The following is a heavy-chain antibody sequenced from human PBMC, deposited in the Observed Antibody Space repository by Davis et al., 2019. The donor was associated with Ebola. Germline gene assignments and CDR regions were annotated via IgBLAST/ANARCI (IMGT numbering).Heavy chain of an antibody. CDR3: AASAPTSYWYFDL. CDR1: GFTFRTYA. V-gene: IGHV3-48*01. J-gene: IGHJ2*01. CDR2: ISSSSSTI. Sequence: GGSLRLSCAASGFTFRTYAMNWVRQAPGKGLEWVSYISSSSSTIYYADSVKGRFTISRDNSKNTLYLQMNSLRAEDTAVYYCAASAPTSYWYFDLWGRGTLVTVSS.